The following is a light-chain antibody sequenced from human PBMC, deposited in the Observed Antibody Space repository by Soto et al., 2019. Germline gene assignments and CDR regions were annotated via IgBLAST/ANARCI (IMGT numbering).Light chain of an antibody. V-gene: IGKV1-5*03. CDR1: QSISSW. CDR3: QQYNSYSPT. CDR2: KAS. Sequence: DIQMTQSPSTLSASIGDRVNITCRASQSISSWLAWYQQKPGKAPKVLIYKASNLESGVPSRFSGSGSETEFTLTISSLQPDDFATYYCQQYNSYSPTFGQGTKVDIK. J-gene: IGKJ1*01.